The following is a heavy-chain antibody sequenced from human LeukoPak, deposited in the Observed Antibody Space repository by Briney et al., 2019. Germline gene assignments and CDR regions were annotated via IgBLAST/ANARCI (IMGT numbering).Heavy chain of an antibody. V-gene: IGHV3-74*01. CDR2: INTDGSST. Sequence: GSLRLSCAASGFPFTRYWMHWVRQAPGKGLVWVSRINTDGSSTAYADSVKGRFTISRDNAKNTVYLQMNSLRAEDTAVYYCARPGYTAAYDLWGQGTMATVSS. D-gene: IGHD3-9*01. CDR3: ARPGYTAAYDL. CDR1: GFPFTRYW. J-gene: IGHJ3*01.